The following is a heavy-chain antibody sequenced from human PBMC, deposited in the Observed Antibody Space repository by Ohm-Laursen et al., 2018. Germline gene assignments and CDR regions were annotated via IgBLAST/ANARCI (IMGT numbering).Heavy chain of an antibody. Sequence: SLRLSCAAAGFTFSGYWMSWVRPAPGKGLEWVANIKQDGSEQDYVDSVKGRFTISRDNAKNSLYLHMDSLRGEDTAVYYCARLRGGYDFDYWGQGTLVTVSS. D-gene: IGHD5-12*01. CDR2: IKQDGSEQ. J-gene: IGHJ4*02. CDR1: GFTFSGYW. CDR3: ARLRGGYDFDY. V-gene: IGHV3-7*01.